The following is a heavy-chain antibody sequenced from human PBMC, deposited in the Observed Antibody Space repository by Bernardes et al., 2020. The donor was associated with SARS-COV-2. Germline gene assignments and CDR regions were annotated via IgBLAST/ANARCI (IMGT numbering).Heavy chain of an antibody. D-gene: IGHD6-13*01. CDR1: GFTFSSYG. J-gene: IGHJ3*02. Sequence: GGSLRLSCAASGFTFSSYGMHWVRQAPGKGLEWVAVIWYDGSNKYYADSVKGRFTISRDNSKNTLYLQMNSLRAEDTAVYYCARAQQLSLRGAFDIWGQGTMVTVSS. CDR3: ARAQQLSLRGAFDI. V-gene: IGHV3-33*01. CDR2: IWYDGSNK.